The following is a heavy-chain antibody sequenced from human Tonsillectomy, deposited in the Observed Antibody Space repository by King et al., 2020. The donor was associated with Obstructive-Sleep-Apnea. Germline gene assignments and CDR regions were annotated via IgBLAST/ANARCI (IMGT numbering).Heavy chain of an antibody. CDR2: IYYXGXT. D-gene: IGHD3-10*01. V-gene: IGHV4-39*07. J-gene: IGHJ3*01. CDR1: GGXIXSXXYX. Sequence: LQLQESGPGLVXPXETLSLXCXVXGGXIXSXXYXXGXXRXPPXXXLXXXXSIYYXGXTYXNPSPKSRVTISVDRSKNQFSLRLSSVTXADTAGYYCGGXXLLXXXDEGFXFDXXXQGTMVXVSX. CDR3: GGXXLLXXXDEGFXFDX.